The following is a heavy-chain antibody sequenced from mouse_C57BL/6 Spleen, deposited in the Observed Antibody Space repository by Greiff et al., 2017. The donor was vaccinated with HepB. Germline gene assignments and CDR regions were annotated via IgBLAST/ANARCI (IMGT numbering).Heavy chain of an antibody. D-gene: IGHD2-2*01. Sequence: VQLKESGPELVKPGASVKISCKASGYSFTGYYMNWVKQSPEKSLEWIGEINPSTGGTTYNQKFKAKATLTVDKSSSTAYMQLKSLTSEDSAVYYCARQGGGYDEYYFDYWGQGTTLTVSS. CDR3: ARQGGGYDEYYFDY. CDR2: INPSTGGT. V-gene: IGHV1-42*01. J-gene: IGHJ2*01. CDR1: GYSFTGYY.